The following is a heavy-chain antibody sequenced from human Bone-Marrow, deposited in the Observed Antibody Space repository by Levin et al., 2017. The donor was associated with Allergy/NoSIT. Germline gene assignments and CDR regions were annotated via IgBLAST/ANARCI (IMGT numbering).Heavy chain of an antibody. V-gene: IGHV3-33*01. CDR2: IWYDGSNK. D-gene: IGHD3-3*01. J-gene: IGHJ5*02. CDR3: ARDYYDFWRGEWFDP. Sequence: GGSLRLSCAASGFTFSSYGMHWVRQAPGKGLEWVAVIWYDGSNKYYADSVKGRFTISRDNSKNTLYLQMNSLRAEDTAVYYCARDYYDFWRGEWFDPWGQGTLVTVSS. CDR1: GFTFSSYG.